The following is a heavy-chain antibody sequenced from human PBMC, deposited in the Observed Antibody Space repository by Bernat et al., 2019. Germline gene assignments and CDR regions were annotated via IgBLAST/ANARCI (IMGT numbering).Heavy chain of an antibody. CDR3: AMTSRSFNGPDY. D-gene: IGHD6-6*01. J-gene: IGHJ4*02. CDR2: INPNSGGT. CDR1: GYTFTGYY. V-gene: IGHV1-2*02. Sequence: QVQLVQSGAEVKKPGSSVKVSCKASGYTFTGYYIHWVRQAPGQGLESMGWINPNSGGTNFAQKFQGRVTMTRDTSISTAYMELSRLRSDDTAVYYCAMTSRSFNGPDYWGQGTLVTVSS.